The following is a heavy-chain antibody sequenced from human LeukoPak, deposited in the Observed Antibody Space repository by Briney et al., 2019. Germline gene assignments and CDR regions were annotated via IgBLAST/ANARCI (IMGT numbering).Heavy chain of an antibody. CDR2: INTNTGNP. D-gene: IGHD2-15*01. Sequence: ASVKVSCKASGYTFTTYAMNWVRQAPGQGLEWMGWINTNTGNPTYAQGFTGRFVFSLDSSVNTAYLQISSLKAEDAAVYYCARVGGYCSDNNCYPKYWGQGTLVTVSS. J-gene: IGHJ4*02. V-gene: IGHV7-4-1*02. CDR1: GYTFTTYA. CDR3: ARVGGYCSDNNCYPKY.